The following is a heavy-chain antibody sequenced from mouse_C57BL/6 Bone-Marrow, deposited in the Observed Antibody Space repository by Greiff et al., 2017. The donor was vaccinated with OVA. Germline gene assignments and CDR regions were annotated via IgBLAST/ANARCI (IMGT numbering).Heavy chain of an antibody. D-gene: IGHD1-1*01. Sequence: VKVVESGPELVKPGASVKISCKASGYSFTSYYIHWVKQRPGQGLEWIGWIYPGSGNTKYNEKFTGKATLTADTSSSTAYMQLSSLTSEDSAVYYCARGGYYGYWGQGTTLTVSS. V-gene: IGHV1-66*01. CDR2: IYPGSGNT. CDR1: GYSFTSYY. CDR3: ARGGYYGY. J-gene: IGHJ2*01.